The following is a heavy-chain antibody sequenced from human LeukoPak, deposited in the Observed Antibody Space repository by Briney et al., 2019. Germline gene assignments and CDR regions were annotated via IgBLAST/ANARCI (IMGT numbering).Heavy chain of an antibody. J-gene: IGHJ4*02. CDR1: GFTFSSYG. V-gene: IGHV3-33*06. CDR2: KWYDGSNK. Sequence: GGSLRLSCAASGFTFSSYGMHWVRQAPGKGLEWVAVKWYDGSNKYYADSVKGRFTISRDNSKNTLYLQMNSLRAEDTAVYYCAKDHYGSGSYIDYWGQGTLVTVSS. D-gene: IGHD3-10*01. CDR3: AKDHYGSGSYIDY.